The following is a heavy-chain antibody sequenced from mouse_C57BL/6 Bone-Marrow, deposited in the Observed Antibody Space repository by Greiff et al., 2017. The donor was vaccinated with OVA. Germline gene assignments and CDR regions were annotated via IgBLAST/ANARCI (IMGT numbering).Heavy chain of an antibody. D-gene: IGHD2-3*01. V-gene: IGHV2-5*01. J-gene: IGHJ2*01. Sequence: VKLQQSGPGLVQPSQSLSITCTVSGFSLTSYGVHWVRQSPGKGLEWLGVIWRGGSTDYNAAFMSRLSITKDNSKSQVFFKMNSLQADDTAIYYCAKNEIYDGYFSFDYWGQGTTLTVSS. CDR1: GFSLTSYG. CDR2: IWRGGST. CDR3: AKNEIYDGYFSFDY.